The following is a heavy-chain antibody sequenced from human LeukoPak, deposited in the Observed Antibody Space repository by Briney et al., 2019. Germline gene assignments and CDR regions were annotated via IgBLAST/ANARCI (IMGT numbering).Heavy chain of an antibody. CDR1: GGTFSSYA. J-gene: IGHJ6*03. D-gene: IGHD3-10*01. CDR3: ASLGSGSLNYYYYYMDV. CDR2: IIPIFGTA. Sequence: ASVKVSCKASGGTFSSYAISWVRQAPGQGLEWMGGIIPIFGTANYAQKFQGRVTITADESTSTAYMELSSLRSEDTAVYYCASLGSGSLNYYYYYMDVWGKGTTVTISS. V-gene: IGHV1-69*13.